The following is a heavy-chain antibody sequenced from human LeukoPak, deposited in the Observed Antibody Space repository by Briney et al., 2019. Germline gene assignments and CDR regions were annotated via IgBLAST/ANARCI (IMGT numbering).Heavy chain of an antibody. J-gene: IGHJ6*03. Sequence: SVKVSCKASGGTFSSYAISWVRQAPGQGLEWMGRIIPIFGTANYAQKFQGRVTITTDESTSTAYTELSSLRSEDTAVYYCAREPIYSGYGPDYYYYYYMDVWGKGTTVTVSS. V-gene: IGHV1-69*05. D-gene: IGHD5-12*01. CDR3: AREPIYSGYGPDYYYYYYMDV. CDR1: GGTFSSYA. CDR2: IIPIFGTA.